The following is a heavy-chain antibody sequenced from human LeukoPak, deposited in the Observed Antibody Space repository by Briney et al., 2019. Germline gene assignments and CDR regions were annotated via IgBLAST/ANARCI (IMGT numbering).Heavy chain of an antibody. CDR2: IYYSGST. CDR3: ARHNPRGEVYYYDSSGYYYDY. Sequence: PSETLSLTCTVSGGSISSYYWSWIRQPPGEGLEWIGYIYYSGSTNYNPSLKSRVTISVDTSKNQFSLKLSSVTAADTAVYYCARHNPRGEVYYYDSSGYYYDYWGQGTLVTVSS. V-gene: IGHV4-59*08. D-gene: IGHD3-22*01. J-gene: IGHJ4*02. CDR1: GGSISSYY.